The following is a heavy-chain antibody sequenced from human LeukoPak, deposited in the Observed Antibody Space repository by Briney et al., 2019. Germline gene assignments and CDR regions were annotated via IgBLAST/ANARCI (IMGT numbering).Heavy chain of an antibody. D-gene: IGHD3-10*01. V-gene: IGHV4-61*05. CDR3: ARTLWFGELAFDY. CDR1: GGSISSSSYY. Sequence: SETLSLTCTVSGGSISSSSYYWGWIRQPPGKGLEWIGYIYDSGSTFYNPSLKSRVTISVDTSKNQFSLKLSSVTAADTAVYYCARTLWFGELAFDYWGQGTLVTVSS. J-gene: IGHJ4*02. CDR2: IYDSGST.